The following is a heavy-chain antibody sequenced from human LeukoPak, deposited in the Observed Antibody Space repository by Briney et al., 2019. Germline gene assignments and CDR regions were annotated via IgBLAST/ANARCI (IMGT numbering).Heavy chain of an antibody. J-gene: IGHJ5*02. CDR1: GGSISSYY. CDR2: IYTSGST. D-gene: IGHD6-13*01. V-gene: IGHV4-4*07. Sequence: PSETLSLTCTASGGSISSYYWSWIRQPAGKGLEWIGRIYTSGSTNYNPSLKSRVTMSVDASKNQFSLKLSSVTAADTAVYYCARGGGSVWQQQPYWFDPWGQGTLVTVSS. CDR3: ARGGGSVWQQQPYWFDP.